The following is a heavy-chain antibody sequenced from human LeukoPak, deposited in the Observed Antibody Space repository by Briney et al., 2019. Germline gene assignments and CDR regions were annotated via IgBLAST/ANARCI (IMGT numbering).Heavy chain of an antibody. V-gene: IGHV3-74*01. CDR2: IDSDGSTT. Sequence: GGSLRLSCAASGFTFNSYWMHWVRQAPGKGLVWVSRIDSDGSTTNYADFVKGRITISRDNAKNTLYMQMNDLRAEDTAVYYCARAPSLLSGYYDYWGQGSLVTVSS. D-gene: IGHD3-22*01. CDR3: ARAPSLLSGYYDY. CDR1: GFTFNSYW. J-gene: IGHJ4*02.